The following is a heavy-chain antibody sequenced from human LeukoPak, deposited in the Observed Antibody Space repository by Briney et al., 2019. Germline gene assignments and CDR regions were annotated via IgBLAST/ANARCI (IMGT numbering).Heavy chain of an antibody. CDR1: GASMSDSY. J-gene: IGHJ4*02. CDR2: IYYSGST. Sequence: SDTLSLTCSVSGASMSDSYWTWIRQPPGKGLEWLGYIYYSGSTNYNPSLKSRVTISIDTSKNQFSLNLSSVTAADTAVYYCARVGYTSGWYYFDYWGQGILVTVSS. D-gene: IGHD6-19*01. V-gene: IGHV4-59*07. CDR3: ARVGYTSGWYYFDY.